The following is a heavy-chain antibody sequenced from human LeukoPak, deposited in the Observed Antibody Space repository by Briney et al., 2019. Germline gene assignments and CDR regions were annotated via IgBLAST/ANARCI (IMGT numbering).Heavy chain of an antibody. CDR3: ARSDIVLMVYAPHFDY. J-gene: IGHJ4*02. CDR2: ISAYNGNT. D-gene: IGHD2-8*01. CDR1: GYTFTSYG. Sequence: ASVKVSCKASGYTFTSYGISWVRQAPGQGLEWMGWISAYNGNTNHAQKLQGRVTMTTDTSTSTAYMELRSLRSDDTAVYYCARSDIVLMVYAPHFDYWGQGTLVTVSS. V-gene: IGHV1-18*01.